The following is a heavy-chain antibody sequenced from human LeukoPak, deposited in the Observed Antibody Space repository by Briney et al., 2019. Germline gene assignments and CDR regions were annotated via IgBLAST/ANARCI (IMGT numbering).Heavy chain of an antibody. D-gene: IGHD6-13*01. Sequence: SSETLSLTCAVYGGSFSGYYWSWIRQPPGKGLEWIGEINHSGSTNYNPSLKSRVTISVDTSKNQFSLKLSSVTAADTAVYYCARGNLYSSSWYLDDYWGQGTLVTVSS. CDR2: INHSGST. CDR1: GGSFSGYY. CDR3: ARGNLYSSSWYLDDY. V-gene: IGHV4-34*01. J-gene: IGHJ4*02.